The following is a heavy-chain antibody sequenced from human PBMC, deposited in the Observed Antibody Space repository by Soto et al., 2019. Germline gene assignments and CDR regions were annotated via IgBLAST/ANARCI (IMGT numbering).Heavy chain of an antibody. V-gene: IGHV3-23*01. D-gene: IGHD6-13*01. CDR1: GFTFSSYA. J-gene: IGHJ4*02. CDR3: ATHGADSSSWYHFDY. Sequence: EVQLLESGGGLVQPGGSLRLSCAASGFTFSSYAMSWVRQAPGKGLEWVSAISGSGGSTYYADSVKGRFTISRDNSKNTLYLQMNSLRAEDTAVYYCATHGADSSSWYHFDYWGQGTLVTVSS. CDR2: ISGSGGST.